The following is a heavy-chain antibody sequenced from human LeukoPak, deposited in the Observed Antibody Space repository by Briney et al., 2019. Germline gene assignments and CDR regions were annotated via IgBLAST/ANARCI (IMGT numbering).Heavy chain of an antibody. CDR3: ARGGEISSWYYFDY. CDR1: GGTFSSYA. Sequence: GASVKVSCKASGGTFSSYAISWVRQAPGQGLEWMGGIIPIFGTANYAQKFQGRVTITADESTSTAYMELSSLRSGDTAVYYCARGGEISSWYYFDYWGQGTLVTVSS. D-gene: IGHD6-13*01. J-gene: IGHJ4*02. V-gene: IGHV1-69*13. CDR2: IIPIFGTA.